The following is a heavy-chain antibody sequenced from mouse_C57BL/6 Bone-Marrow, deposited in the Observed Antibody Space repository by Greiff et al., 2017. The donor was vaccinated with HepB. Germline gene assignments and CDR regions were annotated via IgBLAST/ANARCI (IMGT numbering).Heavy chain of an antibody. Sequence: VQLQQSGPGLVQPSPRLSITCTVSGFSLTSYGVHWVRQSPGKGLEWLGVIWRGGSTDYNAAFMSRLSITKDNSKSQVFFKMNSLQADDTAIYYCAKKSYGDYVDYAMDYWAQGTSATVSS. J-gene: IGHJ4*01. CDR3: AKKSYGDYVDYAMDY. V-gene: IGHV2-5*01. CDR2: IWRGGST. CDR1: GFSLTSYG. D-gene: IGHD2-13*01.